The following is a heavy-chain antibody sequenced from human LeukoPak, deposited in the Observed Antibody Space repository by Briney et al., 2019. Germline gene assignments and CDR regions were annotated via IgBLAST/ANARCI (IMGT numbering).Heavy chain of an antibody. J-gene: IGHJ4*02. Sequence: GGSLRLSCAASGFTFSNYAMSWVRQAPGKGLEWVSAISGSAGSTYYADSVKGRFTISRDNSKNTLYLQMNSLRAEDTAVYYCTKRVTLDFWSAYHDFRGQGTLVTVSS. CDR1: GFTFSNYA. D-gene: IGHD3-3*01. CDR3: TKRVTLDFWSAYHDF. CDR2: ISGSAGST. V-gene: IGHV3-23*01.